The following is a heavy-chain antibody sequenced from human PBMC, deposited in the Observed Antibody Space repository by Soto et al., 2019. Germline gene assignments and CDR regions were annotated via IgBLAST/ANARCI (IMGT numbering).Heavy chain of an antibody. CDR1: GFTFSSYA. D-gene: IGHD3-22*01. CDR2: ISGSGGST. V-gene: IGHV3-23*01. Sequence: EVQLLESGGGLVQPGGSLRLSCAASGFTFSSYAMSWVRQAPGKGLEWVSAISGSGGSTYYADSVKGRFTISRDNSKNTLYLQMNSLGAEDTAVYYCAKDRYYYDSSGYYFWGSENDYWGQGTLVTVSS. J-gene: IGHJ4*02. CDR3: AKDRYYYDSSGYYFWGSENDY.